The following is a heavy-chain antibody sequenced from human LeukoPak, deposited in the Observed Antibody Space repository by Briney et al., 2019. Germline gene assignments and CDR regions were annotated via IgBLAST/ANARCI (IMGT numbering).Heavy chain of an antibody. J-gene: IGHJ6*02. Sequence: GGSLRLSCAASGFTVSSNYMSWVRQAPGKGLEWVSVIYSGGSTYYADSVKGRFTISRDNSKNTLYLQMNSLRAEDTAVYYCANTYYYGSGSYYSYYYYGMDVWGQGTTVTVSS. CDR1: GFTVSSNY. V-gene: IGHV3-66*01. CDR2: IYSGGST. D-gene: IGHD3-10*01. CDR3: ANTYYYGSGSYYSYYYYGMDV.